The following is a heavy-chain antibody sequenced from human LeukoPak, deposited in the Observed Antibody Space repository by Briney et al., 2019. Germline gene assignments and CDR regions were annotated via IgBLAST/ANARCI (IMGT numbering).Heavy chain of an antibody. CDR3: ATPTTGCSSTSCYLLF. CDR2: IYPADSET. D-gene: IGHD2-2*01. CDR1: GSTFTSHW. V-gene: IGHV5-51*01. Sequence: GESLKISFKDSGSTFTSHWIGWVRQMPGKGLEWNGVIYPADSETTYSPSFQGQVTISADKFISTAYLQWSSLKASDTAMYYCATPTTGCSSTSCYLLFWGQGTLVTVSS. J-gene: IGHJ4*02.